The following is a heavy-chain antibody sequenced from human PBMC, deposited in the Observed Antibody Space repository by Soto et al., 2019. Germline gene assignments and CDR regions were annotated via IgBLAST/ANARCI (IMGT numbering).Heavy chain of an antibody. CDR1: GGSVSSGSYY. J-gene: IGHJ4*02. V-gene: IGHV4-61*01. CDR3: ARGGGVTAAFDY. CDR2: IYYSGGT. Sequence: SETLSLTCTVSGGSVSSGSYYWSWIRQPPGKGLEWIGYIYYSGGTNYNPSLKSRVTISVDTSKNQFSLKLSSVTAADTAVYYCARGGGVTAAFDYWGQGTLVTVSS. D-gene: IGHD2-2*01.